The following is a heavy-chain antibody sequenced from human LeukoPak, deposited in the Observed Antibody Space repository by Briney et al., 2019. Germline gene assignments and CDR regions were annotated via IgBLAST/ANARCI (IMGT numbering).Heavy chain of an antibody. CDR3: GKMLWGQQWSKHFES. CDR2: ITGTGART. D-gene: IGHD5-18*01. CDR1: GFTFSSYA. J-gene: IGHJ4*01. V-gene: IGHV3-23*01. Sequence: GGSLRLSCAASGFTFSSYAMSWVRQAPGKGLEWVSVITGTGARTHFADSMKGRFTISRDNSKNTLYLQMNSLRAEGTAVYYCGKMLWGQQWSKHFESWGQGSLVTVSS.